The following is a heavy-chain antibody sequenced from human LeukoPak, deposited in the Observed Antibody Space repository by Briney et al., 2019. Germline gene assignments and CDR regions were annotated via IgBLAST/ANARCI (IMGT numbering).Heavy chain of an antibody. Sequence: AASVKVSCKASGYTFTSYGISWVRQAPGQGLEWMGWISAYNGNTNYAQKLQGRVTMTTDTSTSTAYMELRSLRSDDTAVYYCARTGCSYGQTCAFDIWGQGTMVTVSS. D-gene: IGHD5-18*01. J-gene: IGHJ3*02. CDR3: ARTGCSYGQTCAFDI. CDR1: GYTFTSYG. CDR2: ISAYNGNT. V-gene: IGHV1-18*01.